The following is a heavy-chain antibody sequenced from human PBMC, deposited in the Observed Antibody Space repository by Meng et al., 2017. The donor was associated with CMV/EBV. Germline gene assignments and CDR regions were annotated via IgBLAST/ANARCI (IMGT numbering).Heavy chain of an antibody. CDR1: GFTFSSYS. J-gene: IGHJ4*02. CDR2: ISSSSSYI. V-gene: IGHV3-21*01. D-gene: IGHD4-23*01. Sequence: GESLKISCAASGFTFSSYSMNWVRQAPGKGLEWVSSISSSSSYIYYADSVKGRFNISRDNAKNSLYLQMNSLRAEDTAVYDCARRRGRHSGGGSYYFDYWGQGTLVTVSS. CDR3: ARRRGRHSGGGSYYFDY.